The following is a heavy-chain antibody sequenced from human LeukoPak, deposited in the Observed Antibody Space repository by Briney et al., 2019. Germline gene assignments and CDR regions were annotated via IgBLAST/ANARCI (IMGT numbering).Heavy chain of an antibody. Sequence: SETLSLTCTVSGDSFTSVTDYWAWIRQPPGKGLEWIASGDYSGGTYYNPSLESRVAISADMSKNQISLKLTSVTGADTAVYYCARVGNDYGDYDVPYNWFDPWGQGTLVTVSS. CDR1: GDSFTSVTDY. D-gene: IGHD4-17*01. V-gene: IGHV4-39*07. J-gene: IGHJ5*02. CDR3: ARVGNDYGDYDVPYNWFDP. CDR2: GDYSGGT.